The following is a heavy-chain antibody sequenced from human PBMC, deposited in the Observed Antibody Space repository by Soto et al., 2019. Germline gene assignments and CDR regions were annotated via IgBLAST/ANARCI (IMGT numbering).Heavy chain of an antibody. D-gene: IGHD2-15*01. Sequence: EVQLVESGGGLVQPGGSLKLSCAASGFTLSGFDIHWVRQASGEGLEWVGRIKTKVESYATELAASVKGRFTISRDDPKNTAYLEMNSLKPEDTAVYYCTRRYCSGGGCYSDFDYWGQGALVTVSS. J-gene: IGHJ4*02. CDR1: GFTLSGFD. CDR2: IKTKVESYAT. V-gene: IGHV3-73*01. CDR3: TRRYCSGGGCYSDFDY.